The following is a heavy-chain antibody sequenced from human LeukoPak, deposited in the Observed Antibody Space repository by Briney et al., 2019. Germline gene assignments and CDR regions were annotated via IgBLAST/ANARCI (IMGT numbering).Heavy chain of an antibody. J-gene: IGHJ4*02. CDR3: AANLYDSSGYYYGPPGY. D-gene: IGHD3-22*01. CDR1: GYTLTELS. CDR2: FDPEDGET. V-gene: IGHV1-24*01. Sequence: ASVKVSCKVSGYTLTELSMHWVRQAPGKGLEWMGGFDPEDGETIYAQKFQGRVTMTEDTSTDTAYMELSSLRSEDTAVYYCAANLYDSSGYYYGPPGYRGQGTLVTVSS.